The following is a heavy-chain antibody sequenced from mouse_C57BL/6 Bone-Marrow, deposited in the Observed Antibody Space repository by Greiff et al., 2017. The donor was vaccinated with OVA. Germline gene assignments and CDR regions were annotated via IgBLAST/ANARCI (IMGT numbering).Heavy chain of an antibody. CDR2: ISSGGSYT. CDR3: ARHGYAWFAY. V-gene: IGHV5-6*01. D-gene: IGHD1-2*01. CDR1: GFTFSSYG. J-gene: IGHJ3*01. Sequence: EVKVVESGGDLVKPGGSLKLSCAASGFTFSSYGMSWVRQTPDKRLGWVATISSGGSYTYYPASVKGRFTISRDNAKNTLYLQMSSLKSEDTAMYYCARHGYAWFAYWGQGTLVTVSA.